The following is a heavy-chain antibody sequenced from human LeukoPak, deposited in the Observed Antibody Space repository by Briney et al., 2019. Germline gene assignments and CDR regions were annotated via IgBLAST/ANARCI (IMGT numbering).Heavy chain of an antibody. J-gene: IGHJ4*02. CDR2: INPIGEST. CDR1: GYTLTNYY. D-gene: IGHD2-2*01. CDR3: ARAVSVVQLLFGIDY. V-gene: IGHV1-46*04. Sequence: ASVKVSCKASGYTLTNYYMHWVRHPPGQGLEWMGIINPIGESTSYTQTLQGRVTMTRDTSTSTVYMELRSLRCEDTAVYYCARAVSVVQLLFGIDYWGQGTLVTVSS.